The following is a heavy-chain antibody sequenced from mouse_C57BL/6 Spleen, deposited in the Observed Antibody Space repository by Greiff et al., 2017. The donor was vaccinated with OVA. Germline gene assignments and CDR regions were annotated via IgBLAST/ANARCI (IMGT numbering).Heavy chain of an antibody. J-gene: IGHJ2*01. V-gene: IGHV5-6*02. CDR3: ARREYGNYFDY. CDR2: ISSGGSYT. D-gene: IGHD2-10*02. CDR1: GFTFSSYG. Sequence: EVKLMESGGDLVKPGGSLKLSCAASGFTFSSYGMSWVRQTPDKRLEWVATISSGGSYTYYPDSVKGRFTISRDNAKNTLYLQMSSLKSEDTAMYYCARREYGNYFDYWGQGTTLTVSS.